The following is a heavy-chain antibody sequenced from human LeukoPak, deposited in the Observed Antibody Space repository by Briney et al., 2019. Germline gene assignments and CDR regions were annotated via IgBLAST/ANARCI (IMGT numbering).Heavy chain of an antibody. V-gene: IGHV3-21*01. CDR3: ARGGSSGRYSSSWYLDY. Sequence: NPGGSLRLSCAASGFTFSSYSMNWVRQAPGKGLEWVSSISSSSSYIYYADSVKGRFTISRDNAKNSLYLQMNSLRAEDTAVYYCARGGSSGRYSSSWYLDYWGQGTLVTVSS. D-gene: IGHD6-13*01. J-gene: IGHJ4*02. CDR1: GFTFSSYS. CDR2: ISSSSSYI.